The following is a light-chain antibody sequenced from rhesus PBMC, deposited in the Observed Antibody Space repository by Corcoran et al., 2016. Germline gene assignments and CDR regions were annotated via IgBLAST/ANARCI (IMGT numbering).Light chain of an antibody. J-gene: IGKJ3*01. V-gene: IGKV1-43*02. CDR1: QGITNY. CDR2: GAS. CDR3: LHYKSVPFT. Sequence: DIQMTQSPSSLSASVGDRVTITCRASQGITNYFSWYQQKPGKAPKLLIHGASTLQSGVPSRFSGSGSGTDFTLTISSLQPDDLATYYCLHYKSVPFTFGPGTKLDIK.